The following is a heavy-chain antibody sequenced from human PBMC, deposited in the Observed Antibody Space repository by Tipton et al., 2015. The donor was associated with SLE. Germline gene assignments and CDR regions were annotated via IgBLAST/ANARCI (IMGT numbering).Heavy chain of an antibody. CDR1: GGSFSGYY. Sequence: TLSLTCAVSGGSFSGYYWSWIRQSPGKGLGWIGEIDDSGSANYNPSLESRVTISEGMSKNQFSLKLSSVTAADTAVYYCARASYDFWSGYHWNYYYMDVWGKGTTVTVSS. V-gene: IGHV4-34*01. D-gene: IGHD3-3*01. CDR2: IDDSGSA. J-gene: IGHJ6*03. CDR3: ARASYDFWSGYHWNYYYMDV.